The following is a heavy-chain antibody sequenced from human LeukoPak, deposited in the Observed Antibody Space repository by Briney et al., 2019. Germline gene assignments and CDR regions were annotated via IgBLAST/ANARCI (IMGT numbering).Heavy chain of an antibody. D-gene: IGHD5-12*01. J-gene: IGHJ4*02. CDR1: GFTFSDYY. V-gene: IGHV3-11*01. Sequence: GGSLRLSCAASGFTFSDYYMSWLRQAPGKGLEGVSYISSGGITMYYADSVKGRFSISRENAKNSLYLQMNSLRAEDTALYYCATNGGGDSGYGNFDYWGQGTLVTVSS. CDR3: ATNGGGDSGYGNFDY. CDR2: ISSGGITM.